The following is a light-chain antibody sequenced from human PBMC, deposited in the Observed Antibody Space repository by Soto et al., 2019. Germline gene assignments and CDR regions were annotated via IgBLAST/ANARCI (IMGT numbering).Light chain of an antibody. CDR2: GAS. J-gene: IGKJ3*01. CDR1: QSLRSSY. V-gene: IGKV3-20*01. CDR3: QQYGSSQFT. Sequence: EVVLTQSPKTLSLSPGERATLSCWASQSLRSSYLAWYQRKPGQAPRLLMFGASRRATGIPDRFNGSVSGTDFILTISRLEPEDFAVYYCQQYGSSQFTFGPGTKLNIK.